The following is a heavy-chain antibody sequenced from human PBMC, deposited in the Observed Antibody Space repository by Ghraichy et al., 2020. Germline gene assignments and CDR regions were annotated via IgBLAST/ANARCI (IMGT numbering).Heavy chain of an antibody. Sequence: SQTLSLTCTVSGGSVSSGSYYWSWIRQPPGKGLEWIGYIYYSGSTNYNPSLKSRVTISVDTSKNQFSLKLSSVTAADTAVYYCARVSAVADTGFDYWGQGTLVTVSS. CDR1: GGSVSSGSYY. J-gene: IGHJ4*02. CDR2: IYYSGST. D-gene: IGHD6-19*01. V-gene: IGHV4-61*01. CDR3: ARVSAVADTGFDY.